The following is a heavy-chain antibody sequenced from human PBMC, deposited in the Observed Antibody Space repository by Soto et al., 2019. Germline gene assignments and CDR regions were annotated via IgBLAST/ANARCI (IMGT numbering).Heavy chain of an antibody. D-gene: IGHD2-8*01. J-gene: IGHJ5*02. Sequence: QIQLVESGGGVVQPGISLRLSCAASGFSFSTYGMHWVRQTPGKGLEWVALISNEGRSTYYADSVKGRFTISRDNSRNKLYLQMNSLRTEDTAIYYCAKAGGKVSTPFDPWGQGTLVTVSS. CDR3: AKAGGKVSTPFDP. CDR2: ISNEGRST. CDR1: GFSFSTYG. V-gene: IGHV3-30*18.